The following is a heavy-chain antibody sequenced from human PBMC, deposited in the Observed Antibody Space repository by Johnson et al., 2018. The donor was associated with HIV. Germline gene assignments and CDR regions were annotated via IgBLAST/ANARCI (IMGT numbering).Heavy chain of an antibody. CDR1: GFTFSIYG. D-gene: IGHD4-23*01. CDR2: ISYDGSNK. V-gene: IGHV3-30*18. J-gene: IGHJ3*02. CDR3: AKSPAKDDGGNRGAFDI. Sequence: QVQLVESGGGLVQPGGSLRLSCAASGFTFSIYGMHWVRQAPGKGLEWVAFISYDGSNKYYADSVKGRFTISRDNSKNTLYLQMNSLRAEDTAVYYCAKSPAKDDGGNRGAFDIGGQGTLVTVSS.